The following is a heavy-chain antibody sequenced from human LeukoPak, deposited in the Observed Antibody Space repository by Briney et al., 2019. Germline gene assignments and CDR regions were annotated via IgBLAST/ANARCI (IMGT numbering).Heavy chain of an antibody. V-gene: IGHV3-7*01. CDR1: GFAFSSYW. CDR2: ISPDGSAE. CDR3: ANQANSHFDY. Sequence: GGSLRLSCVASGFAFSSYWMSWVRQAPGKGLELVANISPDGSAEDYVDSVRGRFAISRDNAKRSLYLQMNSLSPEDTAVYYCANQANSHFDYWGQGTLVRV. D-gene: IGHD4-11*01. J-gene: IGHJ4*02.